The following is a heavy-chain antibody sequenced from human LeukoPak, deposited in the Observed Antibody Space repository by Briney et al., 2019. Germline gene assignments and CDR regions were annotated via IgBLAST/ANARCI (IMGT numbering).Heavy chain of an antibody. CDR1: GFTFSDYY. J-gene: IGHJ3*02. D-gene: IGHD3-22*01. Sequence: PGGSLRLSCAASGFTFSDYYMSWIRQAPGKGLEWVSYISSGSTIYYSDSVKGRFTISRDNSKNTLYLQMNSLRAEDTAVYYCAKDPKGYDSSGYYVNGAFDIWGQGTMVTVSS. V-gene: IGHV3-11*01. CDR2: ISSGSTI. CDR3: AKDPKGYDSSGYYVNGAFDI.